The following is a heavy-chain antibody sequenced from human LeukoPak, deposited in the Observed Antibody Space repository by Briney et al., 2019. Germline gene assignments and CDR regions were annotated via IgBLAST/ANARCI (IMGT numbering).Heavy chain of an antibody. V-gene: IGHV4-61*01. Sequence: SETLSLTCTVSGGSISSSSYYWSWIRQPPGKGLEWIGYIYYTGSTNSNPSLRSRVTISVDTSKNQFSLKLSSVTAADTAVYYCARVRGVVSPLDYWGQGTLVTVSS. J-gene: IGHJ4*02. CDR1: GGSISSSSYY. CDR3: ARVRGVVSPLDY. D-gene: IGHD3-10*01. CDR2: IYYTGST.